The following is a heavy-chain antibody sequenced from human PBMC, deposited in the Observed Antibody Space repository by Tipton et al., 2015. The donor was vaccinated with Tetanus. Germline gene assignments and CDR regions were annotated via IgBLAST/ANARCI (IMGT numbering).Heavy chain of an antibody. CDR2: INHSGTT. D-gene: IGHD6-19*01. V-gene: IGHV4-34*01. CDR3: ARWIAVTGTDFDF. CDR1: GGSLSDYY. Sequence: TLSLTCAVYGGSLSDYYWSWIRQSPGKGLEWIGEINHSGTTYYNPSLKSRVTISVDTSKNQFSLKLTSVTAADTAVYYCARWIAVTGTDFDFWGQGTLVTVSS. J-gene: IGHJ4*02.